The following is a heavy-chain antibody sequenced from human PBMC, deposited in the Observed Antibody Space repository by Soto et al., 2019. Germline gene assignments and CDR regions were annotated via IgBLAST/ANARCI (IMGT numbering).Heavy chain of an antibody. J-gene: IGHJ6*04. V-gene: IGHV1-18*01. D-gene: IGHD1-1*01. CDR2: ISAYNGNT. Sequence: ASVKVSCPASGYTFTSYGISWVRQAPGQGLEWMGWISAYNGNTNYAQKLQGRVTMTTDTSTSTAYMELRSLRSDDTAVYYCASSRTGTTVSYSYSGMDVCGKGNTVTVYS. CDR1: GYTFTSYG. CDR3: ASSRTGTTVSYSYSGMDV.